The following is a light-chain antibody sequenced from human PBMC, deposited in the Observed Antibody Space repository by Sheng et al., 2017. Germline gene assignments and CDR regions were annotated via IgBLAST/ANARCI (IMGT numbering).Light chain of an antibody. CDR2: KAS. J-gene: IGKJ4*01. CDR3: QQYISYPLT. Sequence: DIHMTQSPSTLSASVGDRVTITCRASQSISSWLAWYQQKPGKAPKVLIYKASDLESGVPSRFSGGGSGREFTLTISSLQPDDSATYYCQQYISYPLTFGGGTKVEIK. V-gene: IGKV1-5*03. CDR1: QSISSW.